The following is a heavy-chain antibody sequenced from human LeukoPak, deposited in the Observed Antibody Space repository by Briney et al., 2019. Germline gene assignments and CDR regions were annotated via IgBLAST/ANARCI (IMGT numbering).Heavy chain of an antibody. Sequence: ASVKVSCKASGYTFTDYYMHWVRQPPGKGFEWMGGINPNDGDTNYAQKFQGRVTMTRDTSISTAHMEVSRLRSDDTAVYYCARANFLYCSSSTCLFDYWGQGTLVTVSS. D-gene: IGHD2-2*01. CDR1: GYTFTDYY. J-gene: IGHJ4*02. V-gene: IGHV1-2*02. CDR3: ARANFLYCSSSTCLFDY. CDR2: INPNDGDT.